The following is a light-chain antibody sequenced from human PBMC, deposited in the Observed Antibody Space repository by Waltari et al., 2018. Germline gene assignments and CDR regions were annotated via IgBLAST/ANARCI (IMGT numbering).Light chain of an antibody. CDR2: DVS. CDR1: SSDIGTYNY. V-gene: IGLV2-14*03. Sequence: QSALTQPASVSGSPGQSITVSCTGTSSDIGTYNYVSWYQQHPGKAPKLMIYDVSSRPSGVSNRFSGPKSGNTASLTISGLQAEDEADYYCNSYTSSSTSYVVFGGGTKLTVL. J-gene: IGLJ2*01. CDR3: NSYTSSSTSYVV.